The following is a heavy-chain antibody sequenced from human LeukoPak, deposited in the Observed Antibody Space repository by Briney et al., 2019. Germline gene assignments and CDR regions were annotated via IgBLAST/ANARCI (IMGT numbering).Heavy chain of an antibody. Sequence: SETLSLTCTVSGGSISSYYWSWIRQPAGKGLEWIGRIYTSGSTNYNSSLKSRVTMSVDTSKNQFSLKLSSVTAADTAVYYCARIHYYGSGSYRYYYYYMDVWGKGTTVTISS. V-gene: IGHV4-4*07. D-gene: IGHD3-10*01. CDR3: ARIHYYGSGSYRYYYYYMDV. J-gene: IGHJ6*03. CDR1: GGSISSYY. CDR2: IYTSGST.